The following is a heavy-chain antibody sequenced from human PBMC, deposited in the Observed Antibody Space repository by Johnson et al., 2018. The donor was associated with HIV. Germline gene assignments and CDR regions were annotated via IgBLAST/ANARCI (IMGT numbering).Heavy chain of an antibody. J-gene: IGHJ3*02. CDR1: GFTFSSYW. D-gene: IGHD6-19*01. Sequence: VQLVEPGGGLVQPGGSLRLSCAASGFTFSSYWMSWVRQAPGKGLEWVYGSNWNGGSTGYADSVKGRFTISRDNAKNSLYLQMNSLSADDTALYYCAREPPPRSSGSDAFDIWCQGTMVTVSS. CDR2: SNWNGGST. V-gene: IGHV3-20*04. CDR3: AREPPPRSSGSDAFDI.